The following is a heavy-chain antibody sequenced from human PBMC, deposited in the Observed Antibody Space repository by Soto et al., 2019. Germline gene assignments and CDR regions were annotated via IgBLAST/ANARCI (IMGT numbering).Heavy chain of an antibody. Sequence: EVQLVESGGGLVKPGGSLRLSCAASGFTFSSYSMNWVRQAPGKGLEWVSSISSSSSYIYYADSVKGRFTISRDNAKKSLYVQMNSLRAEDTAVYYCAREKLGYCSGGSCYFYYYYYYMDVWGKRTTVTVSS. J-gene: IGHJ6*03. CDR1: GFTFSSYS. V-gene: IGHV3-21*01. CDR3: AREKLGYCSGGSCYFYYYYYYMDV. CDR2: ISSSSSYI. D-gene: IGHD2-15*01.